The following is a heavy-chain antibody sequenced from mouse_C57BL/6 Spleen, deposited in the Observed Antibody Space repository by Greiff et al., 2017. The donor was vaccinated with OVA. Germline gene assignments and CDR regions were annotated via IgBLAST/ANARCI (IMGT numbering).Heavy chain of an antibody. CDR1: GYTFTSYW. D-gene: IGHD1-1*01. CDR2: IYPSDSET. Sequence: QVQLQQPGAELVRPGSSVKLSCKASGYTFTSYWMDWVKQRPGQGLEWIGNIYPSDSETHYNQKFKDKATLTVDKSSSTAYMQLSSLTSEDSAVYYCARLGYYGSSYPAWCAYWGQGTLVTVSA. CDR3: ARLGYYGSSYPAWCAY. V-gene: IGHV1-61*01. J-gene: IGHJ3*01.